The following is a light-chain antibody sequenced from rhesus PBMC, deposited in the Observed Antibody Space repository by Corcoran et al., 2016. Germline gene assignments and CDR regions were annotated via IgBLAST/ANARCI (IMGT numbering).Light chain of an antibody. Sequence: EIVLTQSPATLALSPGEGATLSCRASQRVGRYLAWYQQKPGQPPRLLNYGAARRDTGIQDRFSGSGFGTDCRLTISSLEPEDVGVYYCQQETNRARTFGGGTRVEIK. CDR2: GAA. CDR1: QRVGRY. J-gene: IGKJ4*01. CDR3: QQETNRART. V-gene: IGKV3-24*04.